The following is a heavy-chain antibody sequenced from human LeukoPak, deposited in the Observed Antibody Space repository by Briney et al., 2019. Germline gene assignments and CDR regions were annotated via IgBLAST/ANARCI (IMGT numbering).Heavy chain of an antibody. CDR1: GYTFTSYG. D-gene: IGHD4-17*01. J-gene: IGHJ6*03. V-gene: IGHV1-69*05. CDR3: ARGRPDYGDYDYYYYYMDV. CDR2: IIPIFGTA. Sequence: ASVKVSCKASGYTFTSYGISWVRQAPGQGLEWMGGIIPIFGTANYAQKFQGRVTITTDESTSTAYMELSSLRSEDTAVYYCARGRPDYGDYDYYYYYMDVWGKGTTVTVSS.